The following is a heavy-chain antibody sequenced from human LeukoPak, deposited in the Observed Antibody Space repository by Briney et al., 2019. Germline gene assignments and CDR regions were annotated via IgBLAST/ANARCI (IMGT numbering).Heavy chain of an antibody. CDR3: AKTTTGYSSGRYPGWPVDY. CDR2: IFGSGGST. CDR1: GFTFSSYA. D-gene: IGHD6-19*01. J-gene: IGHJ4*02. V-gene: IGHV3-23*01. Sequence: GGSLRLSCAASGFTFSSYAMNWVRQAPGNGLEWVSGIFGSGGSTHCADSVKGRFTISRDNTKNTVYLQMNGLRAEDTAVYYCAKTTTGYSSGRYPGWPVDYWGQGTLVTVSS.